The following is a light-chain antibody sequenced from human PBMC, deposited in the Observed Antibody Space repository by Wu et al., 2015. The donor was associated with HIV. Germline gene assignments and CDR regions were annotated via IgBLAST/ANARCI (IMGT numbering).Light chain of an antibody. Sequence: EIVMTQSPATLSVSPGERATLSCRASQSVSNNLAWYRHKPGQAPRLLIYGASTRATGIPARFSGSGSGTEFTLTISSLQSEDFALYYCQQYKNWPPSWTFGQGTKVEIK. J-gene: IGKJ1*01. V-gene: IGKV3-15*01. CDR2: GAS. CDR3: QQYKNWPPSWT. CDR1: QSVSNN.